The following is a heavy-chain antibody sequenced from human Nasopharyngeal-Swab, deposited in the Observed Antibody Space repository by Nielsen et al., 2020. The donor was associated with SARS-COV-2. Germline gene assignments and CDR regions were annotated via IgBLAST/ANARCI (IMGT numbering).Heavy chain of an antibody. CDR3: ARAAITMIVVVSAFDI. V-gene: IGHV4-31*03. Sequence: SDTLSLPFTVSGCSISSGGYYWSSIRQHPGKGLEWIGYIYYSGSTYYNPSLKSRVTISVDTSKNQFSLKLSSVTAADTAVYYCARAAITMIVVVSAFDIWGQGTMVTVSS. CDR2: IYYSGST. CDR1: GCSISSGGYY. J-gene: IGHJ3*02. D-gene: IGHD3-22*01.